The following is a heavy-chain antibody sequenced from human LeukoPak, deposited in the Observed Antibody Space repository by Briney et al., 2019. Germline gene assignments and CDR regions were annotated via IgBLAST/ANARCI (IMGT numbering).Heavy chain of an antibody. J-gene: IGHJ6*03. V-gene: IGHV3-23*01. CDR2: ISGSGGST. Sequence: GGSLRLSCAASGFTFSSYAMSWVRQAPGKGLEWVSAISGSGGSTYYADSVKGRFTISRDNSKNTLYLQMNSLRAEDTAVYYCASSTVVTPNYYYYMDVWGKGTTVTVSS. D-gene: IGHD4-23*01. CDR3: ASSTVVTPNYYYYMDV. CDR1: GFTFSSYA.